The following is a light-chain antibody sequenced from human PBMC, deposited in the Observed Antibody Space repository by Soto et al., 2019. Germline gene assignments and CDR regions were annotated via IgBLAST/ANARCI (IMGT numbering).Light chain of an antibody. CDR3: QSYDSSLSGYV. CDR2: GNN. CDR1: SSDIGAGYD. J-gene: IGLJ1*01. V-gene: IGLV1-40*01. Sequence: QSVLTQPPSVSGAPGQRVTISCTGSSSDIGAGYDVHWYQQLLGTAPKLLIYGNNNRPSGVPDRFSGSKSGTSASLAITGLQAEDEADYYCQSYDSSLSGYVFGTGTKLTVL.